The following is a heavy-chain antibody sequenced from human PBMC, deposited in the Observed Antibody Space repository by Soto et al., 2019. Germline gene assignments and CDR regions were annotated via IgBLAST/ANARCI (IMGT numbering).Heavy chain of an antibody. J-gene: IGHJ4*02. V-gene: IGHV2-5*02. CDR2: IFWDDDR. CDR3: APMLTGTGGHFDH. D-gene: IGHD2-8*02. Sequence: SGPTLVNPTQTLTLTCSFSGFSLSTSGVAVGWVRQPPEKALEWLALIFWDDDRRYSPSLKTRLTITKDTSKNQVVLTLTNVDPVDTATSFGAPMLTGTGGHFDHWGQGTLVTVSS. CDR1: GFSLSTSGVA.